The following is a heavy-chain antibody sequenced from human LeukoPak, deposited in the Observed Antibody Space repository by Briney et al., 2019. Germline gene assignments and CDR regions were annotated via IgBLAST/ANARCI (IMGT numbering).Heavy chain of an antibody. CDR3: ARDITDILTGQDAFDI. CDR2: ISAYNGNT. CDR1: GYTFTSYG. Sequence: GASVKVSCKASGYTFTSYGISWVRQAPGQGLEWMGWISAYNGNTNYAQKLQGRGTMTTDTSTSTAYMELRSLRSDDTAVYYCARDITDILTGQDAFDIWGQGTMVTVSS. V-gene: IGHV1-18*01. D-gene: IGHD3-9*01. J-gene: IGHJ3*02.